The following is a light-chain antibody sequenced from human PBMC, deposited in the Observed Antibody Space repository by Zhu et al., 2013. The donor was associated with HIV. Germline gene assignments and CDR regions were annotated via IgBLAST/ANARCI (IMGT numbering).Light chain of an antibody. CDR2: AAS. CDR1: QSINTF. Sequence: DVPMTQSPSSLSASVGDRVNITCRASQSINTFLNWYQQRPGIAPKLLIYAASTLQSGVPSRFSGSGSGTDFTLTISSLQPEDFATYHCQQTYSTPWTFGQGTKVEIK. J-gene: IGKJ1*01. V-gene: IGKV1-39*01. CDR3: QQTYSTPWT.